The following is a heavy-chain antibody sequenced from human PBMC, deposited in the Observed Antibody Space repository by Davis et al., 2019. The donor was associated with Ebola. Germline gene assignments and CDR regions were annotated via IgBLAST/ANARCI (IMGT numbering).Heavy chain of an antibody. V-gene: IGHV3-21*04. Sequence: PGGSLRLSCAASGFTFSSNSMNWVRQAPGKGLEWVSFISSSSNYIYYADSVKGRFTISRDNAKNSLYLQMNSLRAEDTAVYYCARRIGIAAAGYWFVPWGQGTLVTVSS. CDR1: GFTFSSNS. J-gene: IGHJ5*02. CDR3: ARRIGIAAAGYWFVP. D-gene: IGHD6-13*01. CDR2: ISSSSNYI.